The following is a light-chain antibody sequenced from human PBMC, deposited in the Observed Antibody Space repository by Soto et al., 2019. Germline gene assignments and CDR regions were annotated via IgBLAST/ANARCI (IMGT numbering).Light chain of an antibody. CDR1: QSVGTY. CDR3: QQRYNWPNS. CDR2: DAS. J-gene: IGKJ2*01. V-gene: IGKV3-11*01. Sequence: EIVLTQSPATLSLSPGERATLSCRASQSVGTYLAWYQHNPGQAPRLLIYDASNRATGSPASFSGSGSGTHFTLTIRRPEPEDFAVYYCQQRYNWPNSFSKGTKLESK.